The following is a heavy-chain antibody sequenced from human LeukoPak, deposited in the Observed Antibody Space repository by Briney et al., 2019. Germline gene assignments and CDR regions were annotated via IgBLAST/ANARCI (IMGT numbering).Heavy chain of an antibody. Sequence: GASVTVSCKASGYSFTSYCLHWLRQAPGQGLEWMGWITPARGDTRISQKFQGRVTLTRDPSINTVYMELTGLTSDDTATYYCARGGIVVSATLVYRDRSSNDHWGRGTLVIVSS. V-gene: IGHV1-2*02. D-gene: IGHD4-17*01. CDR3: ARGGIVVSATLVYRDRSSNDH. CDR1: GYSFTSYC. CDR2: ITPARGDT. J-gene: IGHJ4*02.